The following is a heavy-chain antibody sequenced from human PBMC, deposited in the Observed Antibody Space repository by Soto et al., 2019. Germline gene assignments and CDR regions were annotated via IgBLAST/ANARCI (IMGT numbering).Heavy chain of an antibody. CDR3: ARAYGDYSPLNWFDP. V-gene: IGHV4-39*07. D-gene: IGHD4-17*01. CDR1: GCSISSSSYC. CDR2: IYYSGST. J-gene: IGHJ5*02. Sequence: PSETLSLTCTVSGCSISSSSYCWGWIRQPPGKGLEWIGSIYYSGSTYYNPSLKSRVTISVDTSKNQFSLKLSSVTAADTAVYYCARAYGDYSPLNWFDPWGQGTLVTVSS.